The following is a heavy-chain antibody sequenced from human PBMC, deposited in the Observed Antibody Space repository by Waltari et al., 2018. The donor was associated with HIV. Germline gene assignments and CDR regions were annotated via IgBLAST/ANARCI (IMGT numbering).Heavy chain of an antibody. CDR3: VRVVSDGKGSSWLDP. Sequence: QVQLQESGPGPVEPSGTLSLTCAVSGGSISTYHWWTWVRQPPGQGLEWSVEIDHPRSTNNNKSLKSRVTISVDKSKSQLSLELRSVTAAHTAVYYCVRVVSDGKGSSWLDPWGQGTLVTVSS. J-gene: IGHJ5*02. CDR1: GGSISTYHW. CDR2: IDHPRST. D-gene: IGHD2-21*01. V-gene: IGHV4-4*02.